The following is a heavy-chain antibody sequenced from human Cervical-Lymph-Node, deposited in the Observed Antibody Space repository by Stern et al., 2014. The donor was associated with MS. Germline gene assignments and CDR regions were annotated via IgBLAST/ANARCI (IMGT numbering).Heavy chain of an antibody. CDR2: ISSTDKK. Sequence: QVTLRESGPVLLKPTETLTLTCTVSGFSLTIGRMSVLWIRQPPGKALEWLAHISSTDKKSYATSLKGRLTISKDPSKSQVVLTVTNVDPVDTATYFCARIGESTYGVDYWGQGTLVAVSS. CDR1: GFSLTIGRMS. J-gene: IGHJ4*02. V-gene: IGHV2-26*01. D-gene: IGHD2-21*01. CDR3: ARIGESTYGVDY.